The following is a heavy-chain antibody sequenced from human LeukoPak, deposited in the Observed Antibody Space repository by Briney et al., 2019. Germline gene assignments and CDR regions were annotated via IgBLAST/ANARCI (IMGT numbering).Heavy chain of an antibody. V-gene: IGHV3-11*01. CDR1: GFTFSDYY. J-gene: IGHJ4*02. CDR2: ISSSGSTI. D-gene: IGHD5-18*01. Sequence: PGGSLRLSCADSGFTFSDYYMSWIRQAPGKGLEWVSYISSSGSTIYYADSVKGRFTISRDNSKNTLYLQVNSLRAEDTAVYYCAKVHVGYSSGSYYFDYWGQGTLVTVSS. CDR3: AKVHVGYSSGSYYFDY.